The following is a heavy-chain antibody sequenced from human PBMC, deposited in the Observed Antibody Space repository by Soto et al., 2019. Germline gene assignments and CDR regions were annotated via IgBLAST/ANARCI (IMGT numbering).Heavy chain of an antibody. CDR3: VLSSWTGVWYYYGMDV. J-gene: IGHJ6*02. Sequence: TGGSLRLSCAASGFTFSSYWMHWVRQAPGKGLVWVLRINSDGSSTSYADSVKGRFTISRDNAKNTLYLQMNSLRAEDTAVYYCVLSSWTGVWYYYGMDVWGQGTTVTVSS. V-gene: IGHV3-74*01. D-gene: IGHD6-13*01. CDR1: GFTFSSYW. CDR2: INSDGSST.